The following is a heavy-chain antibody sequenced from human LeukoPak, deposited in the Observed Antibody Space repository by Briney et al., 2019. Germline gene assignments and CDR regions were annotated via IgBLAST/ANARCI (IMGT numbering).Heavy chain of an antibody. CDR1: GFTFSSYS. V-gene: IGHV3-48*01. J-gene: IGHJ6*03. CDR2: ISSSSTI. CDR3: ARVPAAIHYYYMDV. Sequence: GGSLRLSCAASGFTFSSYSMNWVRQAPGKGLEWVSYISSSSTIYYADSVKGRFTISRDNAKNSLYLQMNSLRAEDTAVYYCARVPAAIHYYYMDVWGKGTTVTVSS. D-gene: IGHD2-2*01.